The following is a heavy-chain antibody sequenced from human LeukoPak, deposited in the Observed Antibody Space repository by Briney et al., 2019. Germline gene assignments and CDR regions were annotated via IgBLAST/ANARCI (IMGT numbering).Heavy chain of an antibody. J-gene: IGHJ2*01. Sequence: SETLSLTCTVSGGSIRSSSYYWGWIRQPPGKGLERIGSIYYSGSTYYNPSLKSRVTISVDTSKNQFSLKLSSVTAADTAVYYSARHPYSYGVYWYFDLWGRGTLVTVSS. D-gene: IGHD5-18*01. CDR3: ARHPYSYGVYWYFDL. CDR1: GGSIRSSSYY. CDR2: IYYSGST. V-gene: IGHV4-39*01.